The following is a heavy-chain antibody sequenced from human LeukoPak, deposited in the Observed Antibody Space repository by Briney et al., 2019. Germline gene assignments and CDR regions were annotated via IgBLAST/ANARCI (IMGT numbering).Heavy chain of an antibody. CDR3: ARDMRFGENDAFDI. CDR2: TIPILGIA. CDR1: GGTFSSYA. J-gene: IGHJ3*02. Sequence: ASVKVSCKASGGTFSSYAISWVRQAPGQGLEWMGRTIPILGIANYAQKFQGRVTITADKSTSTAYMELSSLRSEDTAVYYCARDMRFGENDAFDIWGQGTMVTVSP. V-gene: IGHV1-69*04. D-gene: IGHD3-10*01.